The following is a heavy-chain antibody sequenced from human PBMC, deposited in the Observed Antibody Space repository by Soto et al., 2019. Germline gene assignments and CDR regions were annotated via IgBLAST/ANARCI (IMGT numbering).Heavy chain of an antibody. Sequence: PGGSLRLSCAASGFTFTNYEMNWVRQAPGKGLEWISYISSSGKTISYADSVKGRFTISRDNSKNTLYLQMNSLRAEDTAVYYCARDGRSPPEWFGESLSLDYYYGMDVWGQGTTVTVSS. CDR1: GFTFTNYE. CDR3: ARDGRSPPEWFGESLSLDYYYGMDV. D-gene: IGHD3-10*01. J-gene: IGHJ6*02. V-gene: IGHV3-48*03. CDR2: ISSSGKTI.